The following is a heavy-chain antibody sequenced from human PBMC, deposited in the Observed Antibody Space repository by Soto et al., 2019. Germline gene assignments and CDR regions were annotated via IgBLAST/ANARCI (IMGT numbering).Heavy chain of an antibody. Sequence: QVQLVESGGGVVQPGRSLRLSCAASGFTFSSYGMHWVRQAPGKGLEWVAVIWYDGSNKYYADSVKGRFTISRDNSKNTLYLQMNSLRAEDTAVYYCARVGRYCSGGSCYPSGYFDYWGQGTLLTVSS. CDR1: GFTFSSYG. D-gene: IGHD2-15*01. CDR3: ARVGRYCSGGSCYPSGYFDY. J-gene: IGHJ4*02. V-gene: IGHV3-33*01. CDR2: IWYDGSNK.